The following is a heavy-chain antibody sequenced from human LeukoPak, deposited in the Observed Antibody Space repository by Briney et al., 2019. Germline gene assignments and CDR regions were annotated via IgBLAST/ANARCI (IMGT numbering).Heavy chain of an antibody. J-gene: IGHJ4*02. Sequence: NASETLSLTCAVYGGSFSGYYWSWIRQPPGKGLEWIGEINHSGSTNYNPSLKSRVTISVDTSKNQFSLKLGSVTAADTAVYYCARQPHPGSGYYYLLNFDYWGQGTLVTVSS. CDR2: INHSGST. D-gene: IGHD3-22*01. V-gene: IGHV4-34*01. CDR1: GGSFSGYY. CDR3: ARQPHPGSGYYYLLNFDY.